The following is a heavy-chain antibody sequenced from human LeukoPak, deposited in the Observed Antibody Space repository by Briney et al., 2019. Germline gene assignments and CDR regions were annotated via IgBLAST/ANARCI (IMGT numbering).Heavy chain of an antibody. J-gene: IGHJ4*02. D-gene: IGHD4-17*01. Sequence: GGSLRLSCAASGFTFSSYSMNWVRQAPGKGLEWVSYISSSSSTIYYADSVKGRFTISRDNAKNSLYLQMSSLRAEDTAVYYCARRTTVIDYWGQGTLVTVSS. CDR2: ISSSSSTI. CDR3: ARRTTVIDY. V-gene: IGHV3-48*01. CDR1: GFTFSSYS.